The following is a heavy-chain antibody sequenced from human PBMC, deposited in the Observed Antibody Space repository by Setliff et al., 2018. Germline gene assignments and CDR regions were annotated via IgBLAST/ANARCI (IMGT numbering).Heavy chain of an antibody. J-gene: IGHJ6*04. CDR1: GFHFSDHA. D-gene: IGHD2-2*01. V-gene: IGHV3-30*03. CDR2: ISYGRGKE. CDR3: ARGIVVVPAALDV. Sequence: GGSLRLSCAASGFHFSDHAMHWVRQAPGKGLEWVAVISYGRGKEYYGDSVKGRFTISRDNFKNTLYLQMNSLRAEDTAVYYCARGIVVVPAALDVWGKGTTVTVSS.